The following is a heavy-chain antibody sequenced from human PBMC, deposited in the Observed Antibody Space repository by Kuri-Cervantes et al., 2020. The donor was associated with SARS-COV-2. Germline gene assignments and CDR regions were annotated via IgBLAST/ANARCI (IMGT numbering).Heavy chain of an antibody. J-gene: IGHJ6*02. V-gene: IGHV3-21*06. CDR1: GFDFSTYS. Sequence: GESLKISCAASGFDFSTYSMNWVRQAPGKGLKWVSSIVGPSNSYIYYAESVKSRLTMSRDNSKDSLYLQMNSLRADDTAVYYCARVYYYYGMDVWGQGTTVTVSS. CDR2: IVGPSNSYI. CDR3: ARVYYYYGMDV.